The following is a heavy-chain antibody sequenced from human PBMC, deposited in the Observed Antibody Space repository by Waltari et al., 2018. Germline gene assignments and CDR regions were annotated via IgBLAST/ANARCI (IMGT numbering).Heavy chain of an antibody. CDR2: IYYEGNT. V-gene: IGHV4-38-2*01. Sequence: QVQLQESGPALVRPSETLSLTCVVSDYSIGSGYYWGWIRQAAGKGWEWVANIYYEGNTYYNPSLKTRGAISMDTSENQFSLQLRSVTATDTAMYYCARLALGYCTSPRCRQNESWGQGILVTVSS. J-gene: IGHJ5*02. CDR1: DYSIGSGYY. CDR3: ARLALGYCTSPRCRQNES. D-gene: IGHD2-2*01.